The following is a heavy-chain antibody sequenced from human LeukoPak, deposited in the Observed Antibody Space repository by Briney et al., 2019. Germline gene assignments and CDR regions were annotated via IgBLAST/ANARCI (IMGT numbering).Heavy chain of an antibody. CDR3: TTGSSYSGLDN. CDR2: IKSQKDGGTI. J-gene: IGHJ4*02. Sequence: GGSLRLSCAVSRFTFIYWMSWVRQAPGKGLEWVGSIKSQKDGGTIDYAAPVKGRFTISRDDSKNTLYLQMNSLKIEDTAVYYCTTGSSYSGLDNWGQGTLVTVPS. V-gene: IGHV3-15*01. CDR1: RFTFIYW. D-gene: IGHD6-25*01.